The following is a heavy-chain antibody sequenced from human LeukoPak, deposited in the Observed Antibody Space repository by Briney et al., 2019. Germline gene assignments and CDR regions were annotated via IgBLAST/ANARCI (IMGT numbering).Heavy chain of an antibody. Sequence: ASVKVSCKASGYTFTSYGISWVRQASGQGLEWMGWISAYNGNTNYAQKLQGRVTMTTDTSTSTAYMELRSLRSDDTAVYYCARVKSAVTTNYYYYYMDVWGKGTTVTVSS. D-gene: IGHD4-17*01. CDR2: ISAYNGNT. V-gene: IGHV1-18*01. CDR3: ARVKSAVTTNYYYYYMDV. CDR1: GYTFTSYG. J-gene: IGHJ6*03.